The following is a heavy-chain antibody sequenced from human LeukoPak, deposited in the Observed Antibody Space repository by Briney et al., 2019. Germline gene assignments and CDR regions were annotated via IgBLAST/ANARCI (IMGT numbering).Heavy chain of an antibody. CDR2: INHSGST. V-gene: IGHV4-34*09. CDR3: ARFDSSGYGPHFDY. CDR1: GGSFSGYY. D-gene: IGHD3-22*01. J-gene: IGHJ4*02. Sequence: RTSETLSLTCAVYGGSFSGYYWSWIRQPPGKGLEWIGEINHSGSTYYNPSLKSRVTISVDTSKNQFSLKLSSVTAADTAVYYCARFDSSGYGPHFDYWGQGTLVTVSS.